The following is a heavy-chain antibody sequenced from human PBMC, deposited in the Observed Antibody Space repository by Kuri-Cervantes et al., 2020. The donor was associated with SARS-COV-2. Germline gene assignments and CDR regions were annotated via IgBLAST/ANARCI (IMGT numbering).Heavy chain of an antibody. J-gene: IGHJ1*01. CDR1: GYTFTSYA. CDR3: ARGLKSYYDSSGTKSLKH. D-gene: IGHD3-22*01. V-gene: IGHV7-4-1*02. Sequence: ASVKVSCKASGYTFTSYAMNWVRQAPGQGLEWMGWIDTNTGNPTYAQGFTGRFVFSLDTSVSTAYLQISSLKAEGTAVYYCARGLKSYYDSSGTKSLKHWGQGTLVTVSS. CDR2: IDTNTGNP.